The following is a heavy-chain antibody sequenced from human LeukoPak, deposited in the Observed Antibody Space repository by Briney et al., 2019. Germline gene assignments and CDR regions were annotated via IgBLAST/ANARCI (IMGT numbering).Heavy chain of an antibody. V-gene: IGHV4-38-2*02. Sequence: SETLSLTCTVSSGSFSDYYWTWIRQPPGKGLEWIGSIYHSGSTYYNPSLKSRVTISVDTSKNQFSLKLSSVTAADTAVYYCARVGIVVVPAAMLDAFDIWGQGTMVTVSS. D-gene: IGHD2-2*03. CDR3: ARVGIVVVPAAMLDAFDI. CDR2: IYHSGST. CDR1: SGSFSDYY. J-gene: IGHJ3*02.